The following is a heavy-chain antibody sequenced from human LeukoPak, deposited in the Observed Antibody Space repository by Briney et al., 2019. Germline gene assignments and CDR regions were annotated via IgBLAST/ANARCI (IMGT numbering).Heavy chain of an antibody. J-gene: IGHJ4*02. CDR1: GFSFSSYA. Sequence: GGSLRLSCAASGFSFSSYAISWVRQAPGKGLEWVSVISGSGSVTYYVDSVKGRFTISRDNSKNTLYLQMNSLRADDMAIYYCATTTRGFRDLSRPFYFDYWGQGSLVTVSS. CDR3: ATTTRGFRDLSRPFYFDY. CDR2: ISGSGSVT. D-gene: IGHD3-16*02. V-gene: IGHV3-23*01.